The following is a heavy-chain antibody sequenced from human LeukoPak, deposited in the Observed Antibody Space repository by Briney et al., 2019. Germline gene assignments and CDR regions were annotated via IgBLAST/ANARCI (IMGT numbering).Heavy chain of an antibody. V-gene: IGHV3-23*01. D-gene: IGHD3-10*01. CDR2: ISGGGGRT. J-gene: IGHJ4*02. Sequence: PGGSLRLSCAASGFTFKSYAMSWVRQAPGKGLEWVSAISGGGGRTYYADSVKGRLTISRDNSRNTLYLQMNSLRAEDTAVYYCAKLKRVGIAPFDDWGQGTLVTVSS. CDR1: GFTFKSYA. CDR3: AKLKRVGIAPFDD.